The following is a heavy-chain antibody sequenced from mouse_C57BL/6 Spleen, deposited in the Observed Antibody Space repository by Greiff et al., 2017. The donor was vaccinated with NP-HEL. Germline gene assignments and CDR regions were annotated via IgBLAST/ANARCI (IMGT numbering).Heavy chain of an antibody. J-gene: IGHJ3*01. V-gene: IGHV1-81*01. D-gene: IGHD2-5*01. CDR2: IYPRSGNT. Sequence: LQESGAELARPGASVKLSCKASGYTFTSYGISWVKQRTGQGLEWIGEIYPRSGNTYYNEKFKGKATLTADKSSSTAYMELRSLTSEDSAVYFCARSGHSNPSWFAYWGQGTLVTVSA. CDR1: GYTFTSYG. CDR3: ARSGHSNPSWFAY.